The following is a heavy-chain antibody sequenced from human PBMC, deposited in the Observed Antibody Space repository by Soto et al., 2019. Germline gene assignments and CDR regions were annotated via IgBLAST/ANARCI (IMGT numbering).Heavy chain of an antibody. V-gene: IGHV4-39*01. CDR1: GDSITSNSYF. CDR2: IYYSGTT. J-gene: IGHJ4*02. CDR3: YSSGQNDN. Sequence: PSETLSLTCTVSGDSITSNSYFWAWIRQPPGKGLEWIGSIYYSGTTYYNPSLKSRVTISVDRSKNQFSLKIEDTAVYYCTTEYGYSSGQNDNWGQGTLVTVSS. D-gene: IGHD6-19*01.